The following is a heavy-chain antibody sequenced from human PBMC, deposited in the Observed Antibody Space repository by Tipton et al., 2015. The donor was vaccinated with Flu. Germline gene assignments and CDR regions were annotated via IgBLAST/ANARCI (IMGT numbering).Heavy chain of an antibody. D-gene: IGHD3-10*01. CDR1: GGSISSGSYY. CDR2: IYTSGST. J-gene: IGHJ6*02. V-gene: IGHV4-61*02. Sequence: TLSLTCTVSGGSISSGSYYWSWIRRPAGKGLEWIGRIYTSGSTNYNPSLKSRVTISVDTSKNQFSLKLSSVTAADTAVYYCARGSTMVRGVIFYYYGMDVWGQGTTVTVSS. CDR3: ARGSTMVRGVIFYYYGMDV.